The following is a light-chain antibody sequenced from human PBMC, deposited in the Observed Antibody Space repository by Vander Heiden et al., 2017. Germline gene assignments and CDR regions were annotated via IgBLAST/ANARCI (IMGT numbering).Light chain of an antibody. J-gene: IGLJ2*01. CDR2: RNN. CDR3: AAWDDSLSALV. CDR1: NSNVGVNY. Sequence: TQPPSASGIPGQRVSIACSRSNSNVGVNYVYCYQQLPGTAPKYLIYRNNQRPSGVPARFSGSKSGTSAYLAISGLRSDDEAEYYCAAWDDSLSALVFGGGTKLTVL. V-gene: IGLV1-47*01.